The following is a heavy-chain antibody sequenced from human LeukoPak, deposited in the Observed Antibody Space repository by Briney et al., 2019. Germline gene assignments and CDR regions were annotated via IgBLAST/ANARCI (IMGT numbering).Heavy chain of an antibody. D-gene: IGHD1-20*01. CDR1: GFTLSSYS. Sequence: GGSLRLSCTASGFTLSSYSMNRVRQAPGKGLEWVSYISSSSGTIYYADSVKGRLTISRDNAKNSLYLQMNSLRAEDTAVYYCARAANWSPFDYWDQGTLVTVSS. CDR2: ISSSSGTI. V-gene: IGHV3-48*01. J-gene: IGHJ4*02. CDR3: ARAANWSPFDY.